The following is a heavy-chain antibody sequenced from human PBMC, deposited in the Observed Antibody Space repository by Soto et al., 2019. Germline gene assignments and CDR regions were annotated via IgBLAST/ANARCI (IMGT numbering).Heavy chain of an antibody. CDR1: GASITSGNYY. D-gene: IGHD6-13*01. J-gene: IGHJ4*02. Sequence: SQTLSLTCTVSGASITSGNYYWGWIRQPPGKGLQWIGSSSYTGNTYFNPSLRSRVTISVDTSNNQFSLRLTSVTASDTAVYYCARPDSSSWEAPFGSGVQGTLVTVS. CDR3: ARPDSSSWEAPFGS. V-gene: IGHV4-39*01. CDR2: SSYTGNT.